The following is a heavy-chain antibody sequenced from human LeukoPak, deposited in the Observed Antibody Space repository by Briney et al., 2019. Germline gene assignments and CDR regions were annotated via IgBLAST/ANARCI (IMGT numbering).Heavy chain of an antibody. V-gene: IGHV4-31*03. CDR1: GGSISSGGYY. Sequence: SQTLSLTCTVSGGSISSGGYYWSWTRQHPGKGLEWIGYIYYSGSTYYNPSLKSRVTISVDTSNNQFSLNLSSVTAADTAVYYCARAPPRDYYYDSSGYLSVSDAFDIWGQGTMVTVSS. CDR2: IYYSGST. CDR3: ARAPPRDYYYDSSGYLSVSDAFDI. J-gene: IGHJ3*02. D-gene: IGHD3-22*01.